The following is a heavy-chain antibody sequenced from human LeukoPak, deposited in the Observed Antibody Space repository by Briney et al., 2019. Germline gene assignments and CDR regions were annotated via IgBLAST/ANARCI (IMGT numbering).Heavy chain of an antibody. CDR2: IIPIFGAA. CDR3: ARGLDYYYYYMDV. V-gene: IGHV1-69*06. D-gene: IGHD3-16*01. J-gene: IGHJ6*03. CDR1: GGIFTHYA. Sequence: SVKVSCKASGGIFTHYAINWVRQAPGQGLEWMGGIIPIFGAAKYAQNFLGRVTITADKSTSTAYMELSSLRSEDTAVYYCARGLDYYYYYMDVWGKGTTVTVSS.